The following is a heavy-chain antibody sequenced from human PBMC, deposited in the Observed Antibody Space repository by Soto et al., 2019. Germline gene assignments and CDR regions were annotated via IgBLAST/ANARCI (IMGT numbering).Heavy chain of an antibody. CDR3: ARYSALRFLGYYYGLDV. CDR2: IHRSGNT. J-gene: IGHJ6*02. CDR1: GGSFSDYY. V-gene: IGHV4-34*01. Sequence: SETLSLTCAVYGGSFSDYYWTWIRQPPGKGLEWIGEIHRSGNTNYNPSLKSRVIISIDMSKNQFSLTLSSVTAADTAVYYCARYSALRFLGYYYGLDVWGQGTTVTVSS. D-gene: IGHD3-3*01.